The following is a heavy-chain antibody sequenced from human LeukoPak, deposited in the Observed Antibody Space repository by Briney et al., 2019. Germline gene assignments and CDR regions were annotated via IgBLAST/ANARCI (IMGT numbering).Heavy chain of an antibody. CDR2: IDDVGSGT. V-gene: IGHV3-74*01. J-gene: IGHJ1*01. D-gene: IGHD1-26*01. CDR3: ARSTRRDSEIALAEYFQH. Sequence: PGGSLRLSCAVSGFTLSSNWMHWVRQVPGKGLEWVSRIDDVGSGTSYADSVKGRFTISRDDAKNTVYLQMNSLRAEDTAVYYCARSTRRDSEIALAEYFQHWGQGTLVTVSS. CDR1: GFTLSSNW.